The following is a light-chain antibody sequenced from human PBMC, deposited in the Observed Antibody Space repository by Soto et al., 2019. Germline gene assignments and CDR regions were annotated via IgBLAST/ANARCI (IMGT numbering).Light chain of an antibody. V-gene: IGKV3-11*01. J-gene: IGKJ3*01. CDR2: DAS. CDR3: QLRNNWPPEVT. CDR1: QSVSTY. Sequence: IVLTQSPATLSLSPGERATLSCRASQSVSTYLAWYQQKPGQAPRLLIYDASNRATGIPARFSGSGSGTDVTLTISSLEPEDFAVYYCQLRNNWPPEVTFGPGTKVDIK.